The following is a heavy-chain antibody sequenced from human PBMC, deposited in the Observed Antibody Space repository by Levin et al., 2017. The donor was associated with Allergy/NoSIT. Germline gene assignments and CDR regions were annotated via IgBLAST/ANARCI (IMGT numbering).Heavy chain of an antibody. V-gene: IGHV5-51*01. J-gene: IGHJ4*02. CDR1: GYSFTNYW. D-gene: IGHD1-26*01. CDR3: ARHGEGYNGGYSAY. Sequence: GASVKVSCKGSGYSFTNYWIGWVRQMPGKGLEWMGIIYPGDSDIRYSPSFQGQVTISADKSISTAYLQWSSLKASDTAMYYCARHGEGYNGGYSAYWGQGTLVTVSS. CDR2: IYPGDSDI.